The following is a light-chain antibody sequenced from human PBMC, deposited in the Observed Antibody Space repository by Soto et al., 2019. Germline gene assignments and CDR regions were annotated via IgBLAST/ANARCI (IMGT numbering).Light chain of an antibody. Sequence: EIVMTQSPATLSVSPGERAILSCRASQSVSGNLAWYQQKPGQPPRLLVCGASTRATGVPARFSGGGSGTEFTLIIDSLQSEDFAVYYCQQYNNWPRTFGQGTEVEIK. CDR1: QSVSGN. J-gene: IGKJ1*01. V-gene: IGKV3-15*01. CDR2: GAS. CDR3: QQYNNWPRT.